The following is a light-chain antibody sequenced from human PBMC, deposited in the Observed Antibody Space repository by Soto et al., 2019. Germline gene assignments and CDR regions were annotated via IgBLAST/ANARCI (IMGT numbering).Light chain of an antibody. CDR2: LGF. Sequence: EIVMTQSPRSLPVTPGEPASISCRSSQSLLHSNGYNFLDWYLQKPGQSPQLLIYLGFNRPSGVPDXXSGRGSGTDFTLTISRVEAEDVGVYYCMQALQTPRTFGQGTKVEIK. V-gene: IGKV2-28*01. J-gene: IGKJ1*01. CDR1: QSLLHSNGYNF. CDR3: MQALQTPRT.